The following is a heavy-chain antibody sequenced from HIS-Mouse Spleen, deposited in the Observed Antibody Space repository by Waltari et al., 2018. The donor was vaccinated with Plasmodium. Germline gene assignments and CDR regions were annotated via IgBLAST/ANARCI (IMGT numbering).Heavy chain of an antibody. CDR1: GYTFTGYY. CDR3: ARVLGYKAAAGTFVEYFQH. D-gene: IGHD6-13*01. Sequence: QVQLVQSGAEVKKPGASVKVSCKASGYTFTGYYMHWVRTAAGHGLEWMGWINPNSGGTNEAQKFQGRVTMTRDTSISTAYMELSRLRSDDTAVYYCARVLGYKAAAGTFVEYFQHWGQGTLVTVSS. J-gene: IGHJ1*01. CDR2: INPNSGGT. V-gene: IGHV1-2*02.